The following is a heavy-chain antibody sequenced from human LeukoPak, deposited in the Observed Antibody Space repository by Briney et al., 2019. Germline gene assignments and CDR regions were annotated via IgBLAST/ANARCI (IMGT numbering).Heavy chain of an antibody. J-gene: IGHJ4*02. CDR1: GFTFSSYA. CDR3: AKERELVVTGNYFDY. Sequence: GGSLRLSCAASGFTFSSYALSWVRQAPGKGLEWVSVISGSGGSTYYADSVKGRFTISRDNSKNTLYLQMNSLRAEDTAVYYCAKERELVVTGNYFDYWGQGTLVTVSS. V-gene: IGHV3-23*01. CDR2: ISGSGGST. D-gene: IGHD6-19*01.